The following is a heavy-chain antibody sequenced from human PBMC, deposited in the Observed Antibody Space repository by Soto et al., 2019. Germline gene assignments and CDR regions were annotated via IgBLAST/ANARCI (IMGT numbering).Heavy chain of an antibody. CDR3: ARERAAAGSNWFDP. CDR2: MNPNSGNT. V-gene: IGHV1-8*01. Sequence: QVQLVQSGAEVKKPGASVKVSCKASGYTFTSYDINWVRQATGQGLEWMGWMNPNSGNTGYAQKFQGRVTMTRNTXXSTAYMELSSLRSEDTAVYYGARERAAAGSNWFDPGGQGTLVTVSS. CDR1: GYTFTSYD. J-gene: IGHJ5*02. D-gene: IGHD6-13*01.